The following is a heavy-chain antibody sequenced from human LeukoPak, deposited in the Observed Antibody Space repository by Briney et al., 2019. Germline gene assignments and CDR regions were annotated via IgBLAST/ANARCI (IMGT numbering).Heavy chain of an antibody. V-gene: IGHV4-39*01. D-gene: IGHD1-14*01. CDR3: ARQSWSGYSYYYYYMDV. J-gene: IGHJ6*03. CDR1: GGSISSSSYY. CDR2: IYYSGST. Sequence: SETLSLTCTVSGGSISSSSYYWGWIRQPPGKGLEWIGSIYYSGSTYYNPSLKSRVTISVDTSKNQFPLKLSSVTAADTAVYYCARQSWSGYSYYYYYMDVWGKGTTVTVSS.